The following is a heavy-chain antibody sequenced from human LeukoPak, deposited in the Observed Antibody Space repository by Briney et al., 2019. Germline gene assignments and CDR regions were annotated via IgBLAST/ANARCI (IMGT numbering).Heavy chain of an antibody. CDR3: ARDGLPVALTS. Sequence: GGSLRLSCIASGFTFTRDWMTWVRQAPGKGLEWVTNINPDESEKNYVDSVKGRFTISRDNAKNSVLLQMNSLRAEDTAVYYCARDGLPVALTSWGRGTLVTVTS. CDR2: INPDESEK. CDR1: GFTFTRDW. J-gene: IGHJ5*02. V-gene: IGHV3-7*01. D-gene: IGHD2-2*01.